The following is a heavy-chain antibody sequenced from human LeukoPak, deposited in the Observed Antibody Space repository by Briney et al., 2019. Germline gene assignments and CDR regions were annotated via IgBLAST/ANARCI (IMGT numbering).Heavy chain of an antibody. CDR1: GFTLSNVA. D-gene: IGHD3-22*01. V-gene: IGHV3-23*01. CDR2: ITGDYAT. Sequence: GGSLRLSCAASGFTLSNVAMMWVRQAPGKGLEWVSSITGDYATYSADPAKGRFTTSRDNSKNIVYLQMDSLRDDDTAVYYCAKGAASGLVDWFDPWGQGTLVTVSS. CDR3: AKGAASGLVDWFDP. J-gene: IGHJ5*02.